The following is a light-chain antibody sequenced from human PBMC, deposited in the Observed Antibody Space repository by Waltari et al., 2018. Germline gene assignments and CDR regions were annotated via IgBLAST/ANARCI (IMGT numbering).Light chain of an antibody. J-gene: IGLJ3*02. CDR3: SSYTSGSTLVV. CDR1: SDDVGGYNY. V-gene: IGLV2-14*03. CDR2: DVS. Sequence: QSALTQPASVSGSPGQSITISCTGTSDDVGGYNYVPWYQQHPGKAPKLMIYDVSSRPSGVSNRFSGSKSGNTGSLTISGLQAEDEADYYCSSYTSGSTLVVFGGGTKLTVL.